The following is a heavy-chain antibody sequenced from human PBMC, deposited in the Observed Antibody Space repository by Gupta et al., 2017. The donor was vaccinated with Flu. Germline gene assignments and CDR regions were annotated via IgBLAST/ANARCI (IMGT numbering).Heavy chain of an antibody. CDR2: GYYSGGT. J-gene: IGHJ1*01. CDR3: ARHVGSQILGDFQH. CDR1: GGSISSGTYY. D-gene: IGHD3-10*01. V-gene: IGHV4-39*01. Sequence: QLQLQEWGPGLVKPSETLSLTCTVSGGSISSGTYYWAWIRQPPGKGLEWIGSGYYSGGTYYNPSLKSRVTMSVDTSKNQFSLNLSSVTAADTAVYYCARHVGSQILGDFQHWGQGTLVTVSS.